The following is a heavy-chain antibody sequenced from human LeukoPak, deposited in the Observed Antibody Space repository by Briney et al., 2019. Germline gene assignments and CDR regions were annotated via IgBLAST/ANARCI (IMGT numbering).Heavy chain of an antibody. D-gene: IGHD6-13*01. V-gene: IGHV4-30-2*01. CDR3: ARARESMATAGSYFDY. J-gene: IGHJ4*02. CDR2: IWHSGHT. Sequence: SQTLSLSSAVSGGSISSGDYSWSWIRQPPGSGLEWIGYIWHSGHTNYNPSLRSRVTISLARSNSQFSLRLSSVTAADTAVYYCARARESMATAGSYFDYWGQGTLVTVSS. CDR1: GGSISSGDYS.